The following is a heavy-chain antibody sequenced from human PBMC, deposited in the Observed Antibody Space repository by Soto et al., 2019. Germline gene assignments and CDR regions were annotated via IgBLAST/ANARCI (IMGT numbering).Heavy chain of an antibody. CDR2: IYHSGST. Sequence: SETLSLTCAVSGGSISSGGYSWSWIRQPPGKGLEWIGYIYHSGSTYYNPSLKSRVTISVDRSKNQFSLKLSSVTAADTAVYYCARVSYDFWSGYLNWFDPWGQGTLVTVSS. CDR3: ARVSYDFWSGYLNWFDP. V-gene: IGHV4-30-2*01. CDR1: GGSISSGGYS. D-gene: IGHD3-3*01. J-gene: IGHJ5*02.